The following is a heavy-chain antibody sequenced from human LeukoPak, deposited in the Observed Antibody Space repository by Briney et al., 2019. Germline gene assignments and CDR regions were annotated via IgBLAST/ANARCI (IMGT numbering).Heavy chain of an antibody. V-gene: IGHV3-33*06. CDR2: VWYDGSNK. J-gene: IGHJ6*02. CDR1: GFTFSSFG. Sequence: GGSLRLSCAASGFTFSSFGIHWVRQAPGKGLEWVAIVWYDGSNKYYADSVKGRFTISRDNSKNTLYLQMNSLRAEDTAVYYCAKDVVAATQPFSYGMDVWGQRTTVTVSS. CDR3: AKDVVAATQPFSYGMDV. D-gene: IGHD2-15*01.